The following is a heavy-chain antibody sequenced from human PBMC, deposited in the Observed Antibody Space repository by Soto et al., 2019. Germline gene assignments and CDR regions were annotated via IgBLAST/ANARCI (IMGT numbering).Heavy chain of an antibody. Sequence: ASVKVSCKASGYTFTSYGISWVRQAPGQGLEWMGWISAYNGSTSYAQKFQGRVTMTRDTSTSTVYMELSSLRSEDTAVYYCARRVDYEYYFDYWGQGTLVTVSS. V-gene: IGHV1-18*01. CDR2: ISAYNGST. CDR3: ARRVDYEYYFDY. CDR1: GYTFTSYG. D-gene: IGHD4-17*01. J-gene: IGHJ4*02.